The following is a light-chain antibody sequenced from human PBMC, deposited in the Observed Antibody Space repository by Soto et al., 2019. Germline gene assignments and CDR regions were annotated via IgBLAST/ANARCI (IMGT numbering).Light chain of an antibody. CDR3: QQSYITPYT. J-gene: IGKJ2*01. Sequence: DIQMTQSPSSLSISVGDRVTITCRASQSISSYLNWYQQKPGEAPKLQIYASSNLQSGVPSRFSGSGSGTEFTLTISSLQPEDFSTYYCQQSYITPYTFGQGTKLDI. V-gene: IGKV1-39*01. CDR1: QSISSY. CDR2: ASS.